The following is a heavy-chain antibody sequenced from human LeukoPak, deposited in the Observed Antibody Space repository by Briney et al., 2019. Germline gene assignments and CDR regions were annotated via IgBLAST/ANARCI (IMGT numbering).Heavy chain of an antibody. CDR1: GFTFSSYG. V-gene: IGHV3-33*01. Sequence: GGSLRLSCAASGFTFSSYGMHWVRQAPGKGLEWVAVIWYDGSNKYYADSVKGRFTISRDNSKNTLYLQMNSLRAEDTAVYYCARAFSGSYSLDFDYWGQGTLVTVSS. J-gene: IGHJ4*02. D-gene: IGHD3-10*01. CDR2: IWYDGSNK. CDR3: ARAFSGSYSLDFDY.